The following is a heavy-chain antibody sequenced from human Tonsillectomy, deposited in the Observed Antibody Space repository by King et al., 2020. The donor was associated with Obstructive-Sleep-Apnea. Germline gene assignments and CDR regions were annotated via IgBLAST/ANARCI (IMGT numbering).Heavy chain of an antibody. D-gene: IGHD3-16*01. Sequence: QLVQSGGGLVKPGGSLRLSCAASGFTFSSYSMNWVRQAPGKGLEWVSSISSSSSYIYYADSVKGRFTISRDNAKNSLYLQMNSLRAEDTAVYYCARDYDSASDYYYYGMDVWGAGTTVTVSS. V-gene: IGHV3-21*01. CDR2: ISSSSSYI. J-gene: IGHJ6*04. CDR1: GFTFSSYS. CDR3: ARDYDSASDYYYYGMDV.